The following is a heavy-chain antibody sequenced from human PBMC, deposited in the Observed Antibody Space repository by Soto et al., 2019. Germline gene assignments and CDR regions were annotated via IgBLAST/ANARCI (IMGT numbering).Heavy chain of an antibody. D-gene: IGHD6-13*01. J-gene: IGHJ4*02. CDR2: IIPIFETA. Sequence: QVQLVQSGAELKKPGSSVRVSCKISGDSFSRYAHSWVRQARGDGLEWVGGIIPIFETANYAQKFQGRVTSTAVASTTTAYMEVTRLRPEDTAIFYCAASDSSSWQHDYWGQGTLITVSS. CDR3: AASDSSSWQHDY. CDR1: GDSFSRYA. V-gene: IGHV1-69*01.